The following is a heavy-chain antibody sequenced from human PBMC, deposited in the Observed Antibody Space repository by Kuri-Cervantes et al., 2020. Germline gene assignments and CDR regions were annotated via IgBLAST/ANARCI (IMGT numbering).Heavy chain of an antibody. Sequence: GESLKISCAASGFTFSSYDMHWVRQATGKGLEWVSAIGTAGDTYYPGSVKGRFTISRENAKNSLYLQMNSLRAEDTAVYYCARETVTTYYYYYYGMDVWGQGTTVTVSS. V-gene: IGHV3-13*01. CDR3: ARETVTTYYYYYYGMDV. D-gene: IGHD4-17*01. CDR2: IGTAGDT. CDR1: GFTFSSYD. J-gene: IGHJ6*02.